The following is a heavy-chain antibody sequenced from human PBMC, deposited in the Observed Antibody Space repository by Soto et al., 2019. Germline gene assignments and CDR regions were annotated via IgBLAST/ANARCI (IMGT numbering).Heavy chain of an antibody. J-gene: IGHJ3*02. CDR2: ISYDGSNK. D-gene: IGHD3-22*01. Sequence: GGSLRLSCAASGFTFSSYGMHWVRQAPGKGLEWVAVISYDGSNKYYADSVKGRFTISRDNSKNTLYLQMNSLRAEDTAVYYCAKLSITMIVVVPFDAFDIWGPGTMLTVSS. CDR1: GFTFSSYG. CDR3: AKLSITMIVVVPFDAFDI. V-gene: IGHV3-30*18.